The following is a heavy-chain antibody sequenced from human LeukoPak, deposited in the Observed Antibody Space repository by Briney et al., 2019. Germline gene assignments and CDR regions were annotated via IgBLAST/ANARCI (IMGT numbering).Heavy chain of an antibody. J-gene: IGHJ4*02. CDR2: IYHSGST. V-gene: IGHV4-34*01. CDR1: GGSFSGYY. CDR3: ARDALWFGELGYFDY. D-gene: IGHD3-10*01. Sequence: SETLSLTCAVYGGSFSGYYWSWIRQPPGKGLEWIGYIYHSGSTYYNPSLKSRVTISVDRSKNQFSLKLSSVTAADTAVYYCARDALWFGELGYFDYWGQGTLVTVSS.